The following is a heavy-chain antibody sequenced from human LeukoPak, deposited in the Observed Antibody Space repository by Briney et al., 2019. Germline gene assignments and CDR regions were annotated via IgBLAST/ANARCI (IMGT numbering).Heavy chain of an antibody. CDR1: GFTFSSYA. Sequence: PGGSLRLSCAASGFTFSSYAMSWVRQAPGKGLEWVSAISGSGGSTYYADSVKGRFTISRDNSQNTLYLQMNSLRAEDTAVYYCAKTVGYSYGKSPIDYWGQGTLVTVSS. D-gene: IGHD5-18*01. CDR2: ISGSGGST. CDR3: AKTVGYSYGKSPIDY. V-gene: IGHV3-23*01. J-gene: IGHJ4*02.